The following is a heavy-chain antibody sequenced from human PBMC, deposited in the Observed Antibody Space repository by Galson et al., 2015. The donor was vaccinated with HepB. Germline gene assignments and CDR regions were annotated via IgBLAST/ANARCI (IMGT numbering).Heavy chain of an antibody. D-gene: IGHD2-21*02. CDR3: ARDHTAPPRDAFDI. CDR1: GFTVSSSY. Sequence: SLRLSCAASGFTVSSSYMSWVRQAPGKGLEWVSLIYSGGSTYYADSVKGRFTISRDKSTNTLYLQMNSLRAEDTAVYYCARDHTAPPRDAFDIWGQGTMVTVSS. CDR2: IYSGGST. J-gene: IGHJ3*02. V-gene: IGHV3-66*01.